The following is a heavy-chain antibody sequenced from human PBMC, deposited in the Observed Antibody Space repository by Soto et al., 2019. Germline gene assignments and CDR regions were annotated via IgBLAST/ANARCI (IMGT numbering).Heavy chain of an antibody. CDR2: INYDGTKK. D-gene: IGHD2-21*02. CDR3: ARGGAGVVTAIDS. Sequence: GGSLRLSCTASGFIFSDYGFQWVRQAPGKGLEWLTLINYDGTKKYFADSLRGRFTISRDNSKKTLYLQMNSLRGKDTAVYSCARGGAGVVTAIDSWGQGTLVTVSS. V-gene: IGHV3-33*01. CDR1: GFIFSDYG. J-gene: IGHJ4*02.